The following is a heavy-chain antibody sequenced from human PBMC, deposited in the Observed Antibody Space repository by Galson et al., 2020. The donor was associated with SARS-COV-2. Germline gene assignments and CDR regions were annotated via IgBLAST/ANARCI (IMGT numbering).Heavy chain of an antibody. CDR3: ASLTMVRGVDDAFDI. CDR1: AGSISSGGYS. CDR2: IYYSGST. D-gene: IGHD3-10*01. V-gene: IGHV4-30-4*07. Sequence: SETLSLTCAVSAGSISSGGYSWSWIWQPPGKGLEWIGFIYYSGSTYYNPSLKSRVTISVDTSKNQFSLKLSSVTAADTAVYYCASLTMVRGVDDAFDIWGQGTMVTVSS. J-gene: IGHJ3*02.